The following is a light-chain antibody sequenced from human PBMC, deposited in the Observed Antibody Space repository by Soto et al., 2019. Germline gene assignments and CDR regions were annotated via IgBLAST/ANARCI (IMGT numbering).Light chain of an antibody. Sequence: DIVLTQTPLSSPVTLGQPASISCRSSQSLVHSDGKTYLSWVQQRPGQPPRLLFYKVSNRFSGVPDRFPGSGAGTDFTLKISRVAAEDVGTCYCMQEKQFPFTFGGGTKVDIK. V-gene: IGKV2-24*01. J-gene: IGKJ4*01. CDR3: MQEKQFPFT. CDR1: QSLVHSDGKTY. CDR2: KVS.